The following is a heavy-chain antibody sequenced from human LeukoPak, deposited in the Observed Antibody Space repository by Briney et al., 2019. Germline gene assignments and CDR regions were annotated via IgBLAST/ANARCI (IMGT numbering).Heavy chain of an antibody. CDR2: ISAYNGNT. D-gene: IGHD3-16*02. Sequence: ASVKVSCKASGYTFTSYGISWVRQAPGQGLEWMGWISAYNGNTSYAQKLQGRVTMTTDTSTSTAYMELRSLRSDDTAVYYCARLYYDYVWGSYRLDRYYYYYMDVWGKGTTVTVSS. CDR1: GYTFTSYG. J-gene: IGHJ6*03. CDR3: ARLYYDYVWGSYRLDRYYYYYMDV. V-gene: IGHV1-18*01.